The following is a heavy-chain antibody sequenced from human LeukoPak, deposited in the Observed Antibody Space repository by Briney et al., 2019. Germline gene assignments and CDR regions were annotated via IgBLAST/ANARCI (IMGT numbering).Heavy chain of an antibody. CDR2: ISSSSSTI. CDR1: GFDFNNYA. Sequence: PGGSLRLSCAASGFDFNNYAMTWVRQAPGKGLEWVSYISSSSSTIYYADSVKGRFTISRDNAKNSLYLQMNSLRAEDTAVYYCARIYTPGGDYWGQGTLVTVSS. D-gene: IGHD3-10*01. V-gene: IGHV3-48*01. CDR3: ARIYTPGGDY. J-gene: IGHJ4*02.